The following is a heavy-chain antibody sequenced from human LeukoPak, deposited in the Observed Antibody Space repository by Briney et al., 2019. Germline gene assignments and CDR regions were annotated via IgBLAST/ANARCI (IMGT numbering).Heavy chain of an antibody. V-gene: IGHV3-30-3*01. D-gene: IGHD6-13*01. J-gene: IGHJ4*02. Sequence: GGSLRLSCVASGFTFSNYFIHGVRQAPGEGLEWVAGISFDGSNKYYADSVKGRFTISRDNSMNTLYLHMNSLRAEDTAVYYCARDQGTSAAGGAKGRFDNWGQGTPVTVSS. CDR3: ARDQGTSAAGGAKGRFDN. CDR2: ISFDGSNK. CDR1: GFTFSNYF.